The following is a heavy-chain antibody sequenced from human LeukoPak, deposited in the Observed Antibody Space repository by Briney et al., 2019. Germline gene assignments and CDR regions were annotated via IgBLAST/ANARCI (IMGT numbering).Heavy chain of an antibody. V-gene: IGHV3-23*01. CDR2: ISGSDGST. CDR1: GFTFSSYA. D-gene: IGHD3-10*01. J-gene: IGHJ4*02. Sequence: GGSLRLSCAASGFTFSSYAMSWVRQAPGKGLEWVSAISGSDGSTYYADSVKGRLTISRDNSKNTLYLQMNSLRFEDTAVYYCAKLVSPSPKYYYGSGLPDYWGQGTQVTVSS. CDR3: AKLVSPSPKYYYGSGLPDY.